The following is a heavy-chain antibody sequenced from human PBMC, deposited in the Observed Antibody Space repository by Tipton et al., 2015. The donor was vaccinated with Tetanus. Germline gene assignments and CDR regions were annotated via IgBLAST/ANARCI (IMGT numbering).Heavy chain of an antibody. CDR2: VYPRGST. V-gene: IGHV4-34*01. CDR1: GGSFSGSY. CDR3: ARAIKRWLVPVDS. J-gene: IGHJ4*02. D-gene: IGHD5-24*01. Sequence: TLSLTCAVYGGSFSGSYWSWVRQTPGKGLEWIGEVYPRGSTNYNPSLKSRVTISLDTSKNHLSLKLSSVTAADTAVYYCARAIKRWLVPVDSRGRGNLVPVS.